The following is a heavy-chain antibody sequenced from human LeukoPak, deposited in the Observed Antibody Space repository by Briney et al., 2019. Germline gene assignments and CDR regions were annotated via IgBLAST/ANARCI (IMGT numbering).Heavy chain of an antibody. CDR2: IIPIFGTA. CDR3: ARVFAAAAGTFDY. Sequence: SVKVSCKASGGTFSSYAISWVRQAPGQGLEWMGGIIPIFGTANYAQKFQGRVTITADKSTSTAYMELSSLRSDDTAVYYCARVFAAAAGTFDYWGQGTLVTVSS. D-gene: IGHD6-13*01. V-gene: IGHV1-69*06. CDR1: GGTFSSYA. J-gene: IGHJ4*02.